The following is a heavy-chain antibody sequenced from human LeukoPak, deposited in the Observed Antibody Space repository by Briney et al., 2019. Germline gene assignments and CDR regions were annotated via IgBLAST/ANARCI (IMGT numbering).Heavy chain of an antibody. CDR1: GFTFSDYY. J-gene: IGHJ4*02. Sequence: PGGSLRLSCAASGFTFSDYYIHWVRQAPGKGLVWVSRINSDGTGTTCADSVEGRFTISRDNAKNTLFLQMNSLRAEDMAVYYCVRVPYWGQGTLVTVSS. CDR3: VRVPY. V-gene: IGHV3-74*01. CDR2: INSDGTGT.